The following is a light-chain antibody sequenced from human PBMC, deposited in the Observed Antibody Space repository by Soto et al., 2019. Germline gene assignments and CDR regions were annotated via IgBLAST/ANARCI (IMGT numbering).Light chain of an antibody. Sequence: DIQMTQSPSTLSASVGDRVTITCRASQSITYSLAWYQQKPGKAPNLLIYDASTLQSGVPSRFGGSGSGTEFTLTISGLQPDDFATYYCQQYASWTFGQATNVEIK. V-gene: IGKV1-5*01. CDR3: QQYASWT. CDR1: QSITYS. J-gene: IGKJ1*01. CDR2: DAS.